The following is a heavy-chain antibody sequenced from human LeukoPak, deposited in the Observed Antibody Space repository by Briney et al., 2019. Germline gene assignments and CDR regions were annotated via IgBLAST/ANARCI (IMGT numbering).Heavy chain of an antibody. J-gene: IGHJ4*02. CDR2: ISGSGGST. CDR3: AKDRFGELWKYYFDY. Sequence: GGSLRLSCAASGFTFSSYGMSWVRQAPGKGLEWVSAISGSGGSTYYADSVKGRFTISRDNSKNTLYLQMNSLRAEDTAVYHCAKDRFGELWKYYFDYWGQGTLVTVSS. CDR1: GFTFSSYG. V-gene: IGHV3-23*01. D-gene: IGHD3-10*01.